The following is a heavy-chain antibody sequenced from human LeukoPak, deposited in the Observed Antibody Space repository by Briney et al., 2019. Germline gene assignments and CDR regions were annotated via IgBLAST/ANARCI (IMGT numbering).Heavy chain of an antibody. V-gene: IGHV1-2*02. D-gene: IGHD6-13*01. CDR3: ARHLYSSSWYWFDP. J-gene: IGHJ5*02. CDR2: INPNSGGT. Sequence: GASVKVSCKASGYTFTGYYMHWVRQAPGQGLEWMGWINPNSGGTSYAQKFQGRVTMTRDTSISTAYMELSRLRSDDTAVYYCARHLYSSSWYWFDPWGQGTLVTVSS. CDR1: GYTFTGYY.